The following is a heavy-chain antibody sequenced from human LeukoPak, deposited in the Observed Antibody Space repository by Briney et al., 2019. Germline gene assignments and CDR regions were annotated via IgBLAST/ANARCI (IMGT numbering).Heavy chain of an antibody. J-gene: IGHJ5*01. V-gene: IGHV3-23*01. CDR2: IMGSGVGI. D-gene: IGHD3-16*01. CDR1: GFTFSSYS. CDR3: AKDWGAVFRPLAVWFDY. Sequence: GGSLRLSCAASGFTFSSYSMSWVRQAPGKGLGWVSAIMGSGVGITYADSVTGRCSISRDNSKTRMFLQMNSMRAEDTDVYYCAKDWGAVFRPLAVWFDYWGKGTLVTVSS.